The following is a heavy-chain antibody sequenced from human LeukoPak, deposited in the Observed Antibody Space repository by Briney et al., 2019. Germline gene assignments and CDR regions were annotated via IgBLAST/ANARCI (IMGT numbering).Heavy chain of an antibody. CDR1: GGSISGYY. D-gene: IGHD6-13*01. J-gene: IGHJ3*02. V-gene: IGHV4-59*08. CDR2: IYYSGST. Sequence: SETLSLTCTVSGGSISGYYWSWIRQPAGKGLEWIGYIYYSGSTNYDPSLKSRVTISVDTSKNQFSLKLSSVTAADTAVYYCARTCSSGWYDGFDIWGQGTMVTVSS. CDR3: ARTCSSGWYDGFDI.